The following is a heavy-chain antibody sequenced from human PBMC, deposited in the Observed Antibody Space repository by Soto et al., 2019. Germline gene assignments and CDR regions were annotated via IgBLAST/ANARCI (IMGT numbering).Heavy chain of an antibody. V-gene: IGHV1-2*04. Sequence: QVQLVQSGAEVKKPGASVKVSCKASGYTFTGYYMHWVRQAPGQGLEWMGWINPNSGGTNYAQKFQGWVTMTRDTSGRTACMELSRLRSDDTAVYYCARASPGGDYVLGSGGFDYWGQGTLVTVSS. J-gene: IGHJ4*02. CDR3: ARASPGGDYVLGSGGFDY. CDR2: INPNSGGT. D-gene: IGHD4-17*01. CDR1: GYTFTGYY.